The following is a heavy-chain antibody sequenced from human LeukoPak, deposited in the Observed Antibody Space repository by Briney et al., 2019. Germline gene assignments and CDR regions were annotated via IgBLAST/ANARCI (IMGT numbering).Heavy chain of an antibody. J-gene: IGHJ4*02. V-gene: IGHV3-48*01. CDR1: GFIFSNYD. CDR2: ISSSNTTV. CDR3: ARGSGRITIFGVPY. D-gene: IGHD3-3*01. Sequence: PGGSLRLSCAASGFIFSNYDMSWVRQAPGKGLEWISYISSSNTTVYYADSVKGRFTISRDNAKNSLYLQMSSLRVEDTAVYYCARGSGRITIFGVPYWGQGTLVTVSS.